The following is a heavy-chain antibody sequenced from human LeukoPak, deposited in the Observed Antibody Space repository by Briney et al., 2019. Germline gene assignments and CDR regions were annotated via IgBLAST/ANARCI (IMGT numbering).Heavy chain of an antibody. V-gene: IGHV3-7*01. J-gene: IGHJ6*02. D-gene: IGHD3-22*01. Sequence: GGSLRLSCAASGFTFSSYWMSWVCQAPGKGLEWVANIKQDGSEKYYVDSVKGRFTISRDNAKNSLYLQMNSLRAEDTAVYYCARETYYYDSSGYPYYYYGMDVWGQGTTVTVSS. CDR3: ARETYYYDSSGYPYYYYGMDV. CDR2: IKQDGSEK. CDR1: GFTFSSYW.